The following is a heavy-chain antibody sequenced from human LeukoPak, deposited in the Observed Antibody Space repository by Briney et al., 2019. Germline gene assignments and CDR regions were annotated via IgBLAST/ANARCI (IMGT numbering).Heavy chain of an antibody. CDR3: VRDASWNDGRGLDD. CDR1: GFTFSRYG. V-gene: IGHV3-30*03. Sequence: PGGSLRLSCAASGFTFSRYGMHWVRQAPGKGLEWVTFISYDGSNKYYADSVKGRFTISRDNSKNTLYLQMNNLRAEDTAMYYCVRDASWNDGRGLDDWGQGTLVTVSS. J-gene: IGHJ4*02. D-gene: IGHD1-1*01. CDR2: ISYDGSNK.